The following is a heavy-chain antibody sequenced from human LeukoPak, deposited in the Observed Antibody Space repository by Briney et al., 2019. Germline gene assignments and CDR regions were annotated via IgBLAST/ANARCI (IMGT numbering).Heavy chain of an antibody. V-gene: IGHV1-46*01. J-gene: IGHJ4*02. CDR1: GYTFTSYY. CDR2: INPSGGST. CDR3: PRGGDTFGGVIVTPFDY. Sequence: ASVKVSCKASGYTFTSYYMYWVRQAPGQGLEWMGIINPSGGSTSYAQKFQGRVTMTRDTSTSTVYMELSSLRSEDTAVYYCPRGGDTFGGVIVTPFDYWGQGTLVTVSS. D-gene: IGHD3-16*02.